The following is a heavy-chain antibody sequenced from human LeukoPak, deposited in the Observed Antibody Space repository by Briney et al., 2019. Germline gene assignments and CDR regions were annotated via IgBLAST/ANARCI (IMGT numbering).Heavy chain of an antibody. Sequence: PGGSLRLSCGASGFTFGNYAMGWVRQAPGEGLEGVLVISGSVGSTYYTDSVRGRITISRDNSKSTVYLQMNSLRVEDTAVYYCVRCQDARHLFNWFDPWGQGTLVTVSS. CDR3: VRCQDARHLFNWFDP. V-gene: IGHV3-23*01. CDR1: GFTFGNYA. D-gene: IGHD2-15*01. J-gene: IGHJ5*02. CDR2: ISGSVGST.